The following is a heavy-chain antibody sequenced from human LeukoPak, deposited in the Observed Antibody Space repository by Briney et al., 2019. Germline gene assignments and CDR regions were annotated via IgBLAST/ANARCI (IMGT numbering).Heavy chain of an antibody. V-gene: IGHV6-1*01. CDR2: PYYRSKWYY. J-gene: IGHJ5*02. Sequence: SQTLSLTCAISGDSVSSNSAAWNWIRQSPSRGLEWLGRPYYRSKWYYDYAVSVKSRITINPDTSKNQLSLQLNSVTPEDTAVYYCARGLVVGSFLVEYNWFDPWGQGTLVTVSS. CDR3: ARGLVVGSFLVEYNWFDP. CDR1: GDSVSSNSAA. D-gene: IGHD2-15*01.